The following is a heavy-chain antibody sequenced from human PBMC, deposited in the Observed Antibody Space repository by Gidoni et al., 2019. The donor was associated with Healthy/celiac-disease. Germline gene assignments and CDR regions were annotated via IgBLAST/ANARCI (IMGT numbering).Heavy chain of an antibody. V-gene: IGHV1-69*02. CDR1: GGTFSSST. CDR3: ARLVGDIVVVPAANYYYYGMDV. D-gene: IGHD2-2*01. CDR2: IIPILGIA. Sequence: VQLVHSGAEVKKPGSSVKFSCKASGGTFSSSTISWVRQAPGQELEWRGRIIPILGIANYAQKFQGRVTITADKSTSTAYMELSSLRSEDTAVYYCARLVGDIVVVPAANYYYYGMDVWGQGTTVTVSS. J-gene: IGHJ6*02.